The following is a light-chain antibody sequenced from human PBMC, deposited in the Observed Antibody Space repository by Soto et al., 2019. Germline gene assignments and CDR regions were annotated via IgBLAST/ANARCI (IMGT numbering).Light chain of an antibody. Sequence: QSVLTQPASVSGSPGQSITISCTGTSRDGGGYNYVSWYQQHPGKAPKLMIYDVSNRPSGVSNRFSGSKSGNTASLTISGLQAEDEADYYCSSYTSSSTLNVFGTGT. J-gene: IGLJ1*01. CDR1: SRDGGGYNY. V-gene: IGLV2-14*01. CDR3: SSYTSSSTLNV. CDR2: DVS.